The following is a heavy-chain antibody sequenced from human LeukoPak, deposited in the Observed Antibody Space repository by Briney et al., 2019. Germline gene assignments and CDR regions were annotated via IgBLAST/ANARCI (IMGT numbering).Heavy chain of an antibody. J-gene: IGHJ4*02. CDR2: IKQDGTER. V-gene: IGHV3-7*01. Sequence: PGGSLRLSCEVSGFSFSNYWMTWVRQAPGKGLEWVAKIKQDGTERYHVDSVKGRFTISRDNAKNSLYLQVNSLRAEDAAVYYCARVTPAGGNDYWGQGTLVTVSS. CDR1: GFSFSNYW. CDR3: ARVTPAGGNDY. D-gene: IGHD3-16*01.